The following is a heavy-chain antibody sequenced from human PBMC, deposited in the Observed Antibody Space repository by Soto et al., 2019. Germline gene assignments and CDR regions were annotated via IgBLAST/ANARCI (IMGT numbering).Heavy chain of an antibody. J-gene: IGHJ6*02. CDR2: INAGNGNT. CDR3: ARTSLRYCSSTSCLYGMDV. Sequence: ASVKVSCKASGYTFTSYAMHWVRQAPGQRLEWMGWINAGNGNTKYSQKFQGRVTITRDTSASTAYMELSSLRSEDTAVYYCARTSLRYCSSTSCLYGMDVWGQGTTVTVSS. CDR1: GYTFTSYA. V-gene: IGHV1-3*01. D-gene: IGHD2-2*01.